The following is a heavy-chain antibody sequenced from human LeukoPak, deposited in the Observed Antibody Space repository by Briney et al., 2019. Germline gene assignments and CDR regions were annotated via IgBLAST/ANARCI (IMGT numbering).Heavy chain of an antibody. CDR3: GRGPISSFAFDY. Sequence: GGSLRLSCAASGFTFSSYEMNWVRQAPGKGLEWVSLIYTGGGTYYADSVKGRFTISRDNSKNTLYLQMNSLRAEDTAVYYCGRGPISSFAFDYWGQGTLVTVSS. J-gene: IGHJ4*02. D-gene: IGHD3-16*02. V-gene: IGHV3-66*01. CDR1: GFTFSSYE. CDR2: IYTGGGT.